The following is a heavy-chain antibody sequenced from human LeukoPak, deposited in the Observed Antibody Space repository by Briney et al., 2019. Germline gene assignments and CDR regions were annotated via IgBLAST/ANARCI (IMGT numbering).Heavy chain of an antibody. V-gene: IGHV4-39*01. D-gene: IGHD1-26*01. J-gene: IGHJ4*02. CDR3: VRRQYGGRYPGYFDY. CDR1: GGSISSSSYY. Sequence: PSETLSLTCTVSGGSISSSSYYWDWIRQPPGKGLEWIGSIYYSGNTYYNPSLKSRVTISVDTSKNQFSLRLNSVTAADTAVYYCVRRQYGGRYPGYFDYWGQGTLVTVSS. CDR2: IYYSGNT.